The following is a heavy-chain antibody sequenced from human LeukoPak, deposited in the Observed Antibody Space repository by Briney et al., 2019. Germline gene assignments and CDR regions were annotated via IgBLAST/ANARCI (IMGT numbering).Heavy chain of an antibody. V-gene: IGHV3-66*01. CDR3: ARVADGYKGARAFDI. CDR2: IYSGGST. J-gene: IGHJ3*02. Sequence: GGSLRLSCAASGFTVSSNYMSWVRQAPGKGLEWVSVIYSGGSTYYADSVKGRFTISRDNSKNTLYLQMNSLRAEDTAVYYCARVADGYKGARAFDIWGQGTMVTVSS. D-gene: IGHD5-24*01. CDR1: GFTVSSNY.